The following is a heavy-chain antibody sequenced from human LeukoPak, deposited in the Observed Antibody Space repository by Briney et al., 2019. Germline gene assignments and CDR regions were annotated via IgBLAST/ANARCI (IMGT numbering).Heavy chain of an antibody. Sequence: ASVKVSCKVSGYTLTELSMHWVRQAPGKGLEWMGGFDPEDGETIYAQKFQGRVTMTEDTSTDTAYMELSSLRSEDTAVYYCATGIGYSYGLFDYWAKETLVTVP. CDR2: FDPEDGET. CDR3: ATGIGYSYGLFDY. CDR1: GYTLTELS. V-gene: IGHV1-24*01. D-gene: IGHD5-18*01. J-gene: IGHJ4*02.